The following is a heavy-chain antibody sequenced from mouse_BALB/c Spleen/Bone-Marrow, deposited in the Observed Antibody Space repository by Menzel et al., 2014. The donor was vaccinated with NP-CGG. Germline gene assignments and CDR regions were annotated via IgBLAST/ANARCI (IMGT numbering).Heavy chain of an antibody. V-gene: IGHV14-3*02. CDR1: GFNIKDTY. J-gene: IGHJ4*01. Sequence: EVQLQQSGAELVKPGASVKLSCTASGFNIKDTYIHWVKQRPEQGLEWIGRIDPGSGSTKYDPKFQCKAAIKADTSSNTAYVQLSSLTSEDTAVYYGARATPYDPFDYWGQGNSVTVSS. CDR3: ARATPYDPFDY. CDR2: IDPGSGST. D-gene: IGHD2-14*01.